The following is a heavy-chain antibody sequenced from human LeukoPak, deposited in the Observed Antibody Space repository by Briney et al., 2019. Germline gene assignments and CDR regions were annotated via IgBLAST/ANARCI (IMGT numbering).Heavy chain of an antibody. Sequence: SVKVSCKASGGTFSSYAISWVRQAPGQGLEWMGRIIPILGIANYAQKFQGRVTITADKSTSTAYMELSSLRSEDTAVYYCARDKAPGIAAAEPYYYYGMDVWGQGTTVTVSS. V-gene: IGHV1-69*04. J-gene: IGHJ6*02. CDR1: GGTFSSYA. CDR2: IIPILGIA. CDR3: ARDKAPGIAAAEPYYYYGMDV. D-gene: IGHD6-13*01.